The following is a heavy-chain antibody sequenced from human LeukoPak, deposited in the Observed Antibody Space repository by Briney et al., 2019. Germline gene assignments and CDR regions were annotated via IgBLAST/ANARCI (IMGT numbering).Heavy chain of an antibody. CDR3: ARDKNRAHYGGNTYYFDY. CDR2: ISYDGSNK. V-gene: IGHV3-30-3*01. D-gene: IGHD4-23*01. CDR1: GFTFSSYA. J-gene: IGHJ4*02. Sequence: PGGSLRLSCAASGFTFSSYAMHWVRQAPGKGLEWVAVISYDGSNKYYADPVKGRFTISRDNSKNTLYLQMNSLRAEDTAVYYCARDKNRAHYGGNTYYFDYWGQGTLVTVSS.